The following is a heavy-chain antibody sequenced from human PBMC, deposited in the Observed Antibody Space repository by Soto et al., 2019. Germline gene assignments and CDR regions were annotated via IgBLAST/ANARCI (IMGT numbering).Heavy chain of an antibody. D-gene: IGHD2-15*01. CDR1: GYTFTGYY. V-gene: IGHV1-2*02. Sequence: ASVKVSCKASGYTFTGYYMHWVRQAPGQGLEWMGWINPNSGGTNYAQKFQGRVTMTRDTSISTAYMELSRLRSDDTAVYYCARVRVVEDYYYYYGMDVWGQGTTVT. CDR2: INPNSGGT. J-gene: IGHJ6*02. CDR3: ARVRVVEDYYYYYGMDV.